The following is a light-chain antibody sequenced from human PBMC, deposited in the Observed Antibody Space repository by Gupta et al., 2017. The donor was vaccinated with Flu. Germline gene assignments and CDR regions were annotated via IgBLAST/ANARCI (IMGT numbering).Light chain of an antibody. V-gene: IGLV1-47*01. CDR3: AAWDDSLSNWP. Sequence: QSVLPQPPSASGTPGQRVPISCSGSNSNIGNNYVYWYQQYPGSAPKLLIYRNDQRPSGGPDQFSGSKSGTSASLAISGLRSGDEADYYCAAWDDSLSNWPFGGGTKVTVL. J-gene: IGLJ2*01. CDR2: RND. CDR1: NSNIGNNY.